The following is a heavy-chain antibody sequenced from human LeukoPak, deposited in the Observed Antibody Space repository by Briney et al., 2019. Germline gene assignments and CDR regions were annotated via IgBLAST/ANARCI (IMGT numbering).Heavy chain of an antibody. V-gene: IGHV3-66*01. Sequence: GGSPRLSCAASGFIVSTNYMTWVRQAPGKGLEWLSVLYSGGDTYYADSVKGRFTISRDNSKNTLYLQLNSLRAEDTAVYYCARRSGEGYFDCWGQGTLVTVSS. CDR3: ARRSGEGYFDC. CDR2: LYSGGDT. J-gene: IGHJ4*02. D-gene: IGHD1-26*01. CDR1: GFIVSTNY.